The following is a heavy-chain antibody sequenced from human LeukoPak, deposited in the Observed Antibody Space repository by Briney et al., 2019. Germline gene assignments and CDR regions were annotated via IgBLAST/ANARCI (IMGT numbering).Heavy chain of an antibody. CDR3: ARALSYGSGSYYNDY. CDR1: GGSISSYY. V-gene: IGHV4-59*01. Sequence: SETLSLTCTVSGGSISSYYWSWIRQPPGKGLEWIGYIYYSGSTNYNPSLKSRVTISVDTSKNQFSLKLSSVTAADTAVYYCARALSYGSGSYYNDYWGQGTLVTVSS. D-gene: IGHD3-10*01. J-gene: IGHJ4*02. CDR2: IYYSGST.